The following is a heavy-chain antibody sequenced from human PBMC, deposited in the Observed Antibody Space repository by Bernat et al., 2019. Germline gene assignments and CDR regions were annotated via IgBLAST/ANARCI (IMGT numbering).Heavy chain of an antibody. CDR3: ARDWADSGSYQIFDY. J-gene: IGHJ4*02. V-gene: IGHV4-4*07. Sequence: QVQLQESGPGLVKPSETLSLTCTVSGGSISSYYWSWIRQPAGKGLEWIGRIYTSGSTNYNPALKSRVTMSVDTSKNQFSLKLSSVTAADTAVYYCARDWADSGSYQIFDYWGQGTLVTVSS. CDR2: IYTSGST. CDR1: GGSISSYY. D-gene: IGHD1-26*01.